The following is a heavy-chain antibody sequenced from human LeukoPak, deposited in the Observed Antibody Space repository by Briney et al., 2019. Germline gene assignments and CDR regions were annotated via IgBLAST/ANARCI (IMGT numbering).Heavy chain of an antibody. J-gene: IGHJ5*02. CDR3: ARGAYGSGSTNWFAP. D-gene: IGHD3-10*01. V-gene: IGHV4-4*07. CDR2: IYSSGST. CDR1: GGSISSYY. Sequence: SETLSLTCTVSGGSISSYYWSWIRQPAGKGLEWIGRIYSSGSTDYNSSLTSRVTMSVDTSKKQFSLKLSSVTAADTAVYYCARGAYGSGSTNWFAPWGQGTLVTVSS.